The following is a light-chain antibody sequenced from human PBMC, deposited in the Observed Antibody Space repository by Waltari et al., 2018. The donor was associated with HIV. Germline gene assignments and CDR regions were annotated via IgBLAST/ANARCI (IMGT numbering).Light chain of an antibody. CDR1: SSDVGSYNL. J-gene: IGLJ1*01. CDR2: EVS. V-gene: IGLV2-23*02. Sequence: QSALTQPASVSGSPGQEITIPCTGTSSDVGSYNLVSWYQQSPGKAPKLMIYEVSKRPSGVSNRFSGSNSCNTASLTISGLQAEDEADYYCCSYAATSTFVFGTGTKVTVL. CDR3: CSYAATSTFV.